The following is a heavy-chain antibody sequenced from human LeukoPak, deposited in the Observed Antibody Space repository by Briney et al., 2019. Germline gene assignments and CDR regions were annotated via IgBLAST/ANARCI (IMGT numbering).Heavy chain of an antibody. Sequence: SETLSLTCAVSGVSFTGYYWSWIRQPPGKGPEWIGEISHSGRTAYNPSLKSRVAISLDTSKNQFSLQLSFVSAADTAVYYCTRASLGIPLDFWGQGTLVTVSS. V-gene: IGHV4-34*01. D-gene: IGHD1-1*01. J-gene: IGHJ4*02. CDR2: ISHSGRT. CDR1: GVSFTGYY. CDR3: TRASLGIPLDF.